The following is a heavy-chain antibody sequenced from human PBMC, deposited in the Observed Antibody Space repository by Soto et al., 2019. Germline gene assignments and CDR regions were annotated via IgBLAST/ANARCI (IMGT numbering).Heavy chain of an antibody. D-gene: IGHD2-2*01. V-gene: IGHV1-18*01. CDR3: ARDGARYCISTSCSDY. CDR2: ISAYNGNT. CDR1: GYTFTSHG. Sequence: ASVKVSCKASGYTFTSHGISWVRQAPGQGLEWMGWISAYNGNTNYAQKLQGRVTMTTDTSTSTAYMELRSLRSDDTAVYYCARDGARYCISTSCSDYWGQGTLVTVSS. J-gene: IGHJ4*02.